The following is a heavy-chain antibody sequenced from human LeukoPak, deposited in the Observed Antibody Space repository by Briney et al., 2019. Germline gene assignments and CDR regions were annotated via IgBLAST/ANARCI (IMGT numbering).Heavy chain of an antibody. CDR3: ARDEWELGHY. Sequence: VDSVKGRFTISRDNAKNSLYLQMNSLRAEDTAVYYCARDEWELGHYWGQGTLVTVSS. D-gene: IGHD1-26*01. J-gene: IGHJ4*02. V-gene: IGHV3-7*01.